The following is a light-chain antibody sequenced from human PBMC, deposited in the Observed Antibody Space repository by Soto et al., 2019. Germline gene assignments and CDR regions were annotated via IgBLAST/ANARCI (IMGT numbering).Light chain of an antibody. V-gene: IGKV3-15*01. CDR1: QSCSSC. J-gene: IGKJ5*01. CDR3: QQYTNWPLI. Sequence: EIVMTQSPATLSVSPGERATLSCRASQSCSSCLAWYQQKPGQSPRPLSYGASTRATGIPARFSGSGSGTEFTLTISSLQSADFAVYYCQQYTNWPLIFGQGTRLEIK. CDR2: GAS.